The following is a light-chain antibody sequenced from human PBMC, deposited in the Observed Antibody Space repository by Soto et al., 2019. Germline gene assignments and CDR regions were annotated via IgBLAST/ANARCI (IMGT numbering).Light chain of an antibody. CDR3: QQRSNWPSLT. CDR2: DAS. V-gene: IGKV3-11*01. Sequence: EIVLTQSPATLSLSPGERATLACRASQSVSSYLAWYQQKPGQAPRLLIYDASNRATGIPAKFSGSGSGTDFTITISSLEHVDFAVYYCQQRSNWPSLTFGGGTKVEIK. CDR1: QSVSSY. J-gene: IGKJ4*01.